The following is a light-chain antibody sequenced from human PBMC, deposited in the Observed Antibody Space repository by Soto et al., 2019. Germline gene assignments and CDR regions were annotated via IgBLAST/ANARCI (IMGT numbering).Light chain of an antibody. CDR3: QQYDSYPLT. Sequence: EIVMTQSPATLSVSPGERATLSCRASQSVSSNLVWYQQKPGQAPRLLIYGASTRATGIPARLSGSGSGTEFTLTISSLRSEDFAVYYCQQYDSYPLTFGGGTKVDIK. CDR2: GAS. CDR1: QSVSSN. V-gene: IGKV3-15*01. J-gene: IGKJ4*01.